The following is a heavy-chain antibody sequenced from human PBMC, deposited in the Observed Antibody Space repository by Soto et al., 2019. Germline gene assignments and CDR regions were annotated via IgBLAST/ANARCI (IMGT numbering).Heavy chain of an antibody. CDR3: ARVRRSPYAMDV. Sequence: ASVKVSCKASGYTFTGHYIHWVLQAPGQGPEWMGWINPISGDTEYAQKFQGRVTMTRDTSISTAYMDLRSLIFDDTAVYYCARVRRSPYAMDVWGQGTTVTVSS. V-gene: IGHV1-2*02. CDR2: INPISGDT. CDR1: GYTFTGHY. J-gene: IGHJ6*02. D-gene: IGHD2-2*01.